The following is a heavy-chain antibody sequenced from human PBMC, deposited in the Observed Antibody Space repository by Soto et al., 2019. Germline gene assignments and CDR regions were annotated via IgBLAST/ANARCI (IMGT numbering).Heavy chain of an antibody. CDR3: ARDPGYGDYAGYDAFDI. D-gene: IGHD4-17*01. J-gene: IGHJ3*02. CDR2: INSDGSST. Sequence: GGSLRLSCVASGFTFSSYGMHWVRQAPGKGLVWVSRINSDGSSTSYADSVKGRFTISRDNAKNTLYLQMNSLRAEDSAVYYCARDPGYGDYAGYDAFDIWGQGTMVTVSS. V-gene: IGHV3-74*01. CDR1: GFTFSSYG.